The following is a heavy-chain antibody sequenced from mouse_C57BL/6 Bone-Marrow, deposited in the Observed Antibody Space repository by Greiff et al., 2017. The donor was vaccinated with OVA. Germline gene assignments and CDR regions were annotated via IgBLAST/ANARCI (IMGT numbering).Heavy chain of an antibody. CDR2: IYPRSGNT. Sequence: VKLVESGAELARPGASVKLSCKASGYTFTSYGISWVKQRTGQGLEWIGEIYPRSGNTYYNEKFKGKATLTADKSSSTAYMELRSLTSEDSAVYFCARCGYPRAMDYWGQGTSVTVSS. V-gene: IGHV1-81*01. J-gene: IGHJ4*01. CDR1: GYTFTSYG. D-gene: IGHD2-2*01. CDR3: ARCGYPRAMDY.